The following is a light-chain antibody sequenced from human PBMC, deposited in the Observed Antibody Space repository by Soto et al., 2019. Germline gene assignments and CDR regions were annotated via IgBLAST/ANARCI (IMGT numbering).Light chain of an antibody. Sequence: QAVVTQEPSLSVSPGGTVTLTCGLSSGSVSISYYPSWYQQTPGQVPRTLIYSTDTRSSGVPDRFSGSILGNKAALTITGAQADDESDYYCMLYMGSGSGVFGGGTKVTVL. V-gene: IGLV8-61*01. J-gene: IGLJ3*02. CDR2: STD. CDR3: MLYMGSGSGV. CDR1: SGSVSISYY.